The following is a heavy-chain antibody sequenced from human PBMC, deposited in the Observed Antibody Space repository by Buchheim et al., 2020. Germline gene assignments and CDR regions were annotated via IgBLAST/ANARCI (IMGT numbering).Heavy chain of an antibody. Sequence: QVQLVESGGGLVKPGGSLRLSCAASGFTFSDYYMSWIRQAPGKGLEWVSYISSSSSHTNYADSVKGRFTISRDNAKNSLYLPMNSLRAEDTAVYYCARELGYCSSTSCSARGYYYYGMDVWGQGTT. CDR1: GFTFSDYY. D-gene: IGHD2-2*01. V-gene: IGHV3-11*06. CDR3: ARELGYCSSTSCSARGYYYYGMDV. CDR2: ISSSSSHT. J-gene: IGHJ6*02.